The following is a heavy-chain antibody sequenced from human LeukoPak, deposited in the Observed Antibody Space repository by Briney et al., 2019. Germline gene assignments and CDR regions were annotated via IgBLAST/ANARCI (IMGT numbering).Heavy chain of an antibody. D-gene: IGHD3-16*02. CDR2: IYHSGST. Sequence: SETLSLTCAVSGSSISSGGYSWSWIRQPPGKGLEWIGYIYHSGSTYYNPSLKSRVTISVDRSKNQFSLKLSSVTAADTAVYYCARCSGDYVWGSYRHYFDYWGQGTLVTVSS. J-gene: IGHJ4*02. V-gene: IGHV4-30-2*01. CDR1: GSSISSGGYS. CDR3: ARCSGDYVWGSYRHYFDY.